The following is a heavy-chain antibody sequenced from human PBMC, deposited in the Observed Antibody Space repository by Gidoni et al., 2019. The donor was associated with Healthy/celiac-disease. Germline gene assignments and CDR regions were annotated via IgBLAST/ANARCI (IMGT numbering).Heavy chain of an antibody. V-gene: IGHV4-31*02. D-gene: IGHD5-12*01. CDR3: ARDSAWTGMDV. CDR2: IYYSGST. CDR1: GYY. J-gene: IGHJ6*02. Sequence: GYYWSWIRQHPGKGLEWIGYIYYSGSTYYNPSLKSRVTISVDTSKNQFSLKLSSVTAADTAVYYCARDSAWTGMDVWGQGTTVTVSS.